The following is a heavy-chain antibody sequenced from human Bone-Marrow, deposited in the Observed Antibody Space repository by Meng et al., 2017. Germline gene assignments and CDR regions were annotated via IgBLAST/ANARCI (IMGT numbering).Heavy chain of an antibody. CDR2: ISGTGGST. D-gene: IGHD6-13*01. CDR1: GFTFSDYV. J-gene: IGHJ4*02. Sequence: VELVECGGGLAQPGGSLGLSCAASGFTFSDYVMTWVRQAPGKGLEWVSGISGTGGSTYYGDSVKGRFTISRDNSKNTLYLQMNSLRVEDTGVYYCARSGSSWYQLDYWGQGTLVTVSS. CDR3: ARSGSSWYQLDY. V-gene: IGHV3-23*04.